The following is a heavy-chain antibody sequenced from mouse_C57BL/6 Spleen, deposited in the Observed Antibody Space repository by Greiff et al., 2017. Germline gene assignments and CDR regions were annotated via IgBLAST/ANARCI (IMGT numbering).Heavy chain of an antibody. CDR3: ARNYDYSSFAY. J-gene: IGHJ3*01. Sequence: VQLQQSGPELVKPGASVKISCKASGYTFTDYYMNWVKQSHGKSLEWIGDINPNNGGTSYTQKFKGKATLTVDKSSSTAYMELRSLTSEDSAVYYCARNYDYSSFAYWGQGTLVTVSA. CDR1: GYTFTDYY. D-gene: IGHD2-4*01. V-gene: IGHV1-26*01. CDR2: INPNNGGT.